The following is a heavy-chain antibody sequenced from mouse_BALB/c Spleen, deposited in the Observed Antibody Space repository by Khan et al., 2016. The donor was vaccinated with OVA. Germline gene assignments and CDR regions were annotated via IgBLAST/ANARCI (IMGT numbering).Heavy chain of an antibody. CDR3: TRRYRSDFDY. V-gene: IGHV1-20*02. J-gene: IGHJ2*01. D-gene: IGHD1-1*01. Sequence: EVQLVESGPELVRPGASVKISCKASGYSFTGYFMNWVMQSHGKSLEWIGRINPHIGETFYNQRFKDKATLPVDESSSTAHRELRSLASEDSAVYYCTRRYRSDFDYWGQGTTLTVSS. CDR2: INPHIGET. CDR1: GYSFTGYF.